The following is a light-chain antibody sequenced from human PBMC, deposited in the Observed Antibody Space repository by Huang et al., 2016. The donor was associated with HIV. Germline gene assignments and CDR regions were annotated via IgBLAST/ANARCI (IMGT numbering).Light chain of an antibody. CDR1: QGISNS. CDR2: AAS. Sequence: DILMTQSPSSLSASVGDRVTITCRASQGISNSLAWYQQKPRKDPKLLLYAASRLKSGVPSRCSGGGSGTDYSLTISGLQPEDFATYYCQQYYSTPPITFGRGTGLEIK. J-gene: IGKJ5*01. V-gene: IGKV1-NL1*01. CDR3: QQYYSTPPIT.